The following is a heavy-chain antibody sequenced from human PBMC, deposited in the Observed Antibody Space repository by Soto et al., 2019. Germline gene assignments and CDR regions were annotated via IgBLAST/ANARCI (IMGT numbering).Heavy chain of an antibody. V-gene: IGHV4-4*08. D-gene: IGHD2-2*01. CDR2: ICNSGTT. J-gene: IGHJ6*03. CDR1: GGSIRSYC. CDR3: ERGASILVATRHLIDF. Sequence: QVQLQESGPTLVKPSETLSLTCTVSGGSIRSYCWTWIRQPPGEGLEWIGCICNSGTTNYNPSPKSRLAISIDPHKHRFALQLSSETAADSAFYYCERGASILVATRHLIDFWGKGTTVTASS.